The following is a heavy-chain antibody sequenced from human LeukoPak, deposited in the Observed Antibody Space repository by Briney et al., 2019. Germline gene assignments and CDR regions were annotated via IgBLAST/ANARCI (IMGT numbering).Heavy chain of an antibody. CDR2: VHKTGKT. CDR1: GGSISNTNW. V-gene: IGHV4-4*02. Sequence: PSETLSLTCGVSGGSISNTNWWTWVRQPPGKGLEWIGEVHKTGKTNYNPSLKTRVTISIDASKNQLSLELTSVTAADAAVYYCARELLGAPTPGAYWGQGTRVAVSS. D-gene: IGHD7-27*01. CDR3: ARELLGAPTPGAY. J-gene: IGHJ4*02.